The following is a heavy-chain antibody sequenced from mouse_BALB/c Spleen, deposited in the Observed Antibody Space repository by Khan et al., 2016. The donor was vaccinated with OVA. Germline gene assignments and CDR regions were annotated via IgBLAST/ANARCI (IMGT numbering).Heavy chain of an antibody. Sequence: QVQLKESGPGLVAPSQSLSITCTVSGFSLTSYCVHWVLQPPGKGLEWLGVILAGGSTNYNSALMSRLSNSKDNSKSQVFLKMNSLQTDDTAMYYCARLEDIWGQGTTLTVSS. D-gene: IGHD1-3*01. CDR2: ILAGGST. CDR1: GFSLTSYC. J-gene: IGHJ2*01. CDR3: ARLEDI. V-gene: IGHV2-9*02.